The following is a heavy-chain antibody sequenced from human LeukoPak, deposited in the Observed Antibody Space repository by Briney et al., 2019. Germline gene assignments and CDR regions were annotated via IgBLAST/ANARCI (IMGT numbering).Heavy chain of an antibody. CDR2: LSYDGTNE. Sequence: PGGSLRLSCAASGFTFSSYAMHWVRQAPGKGLEWVIVLSYDGTNEYSADSVKGRFTISRDNSKNTLYLQMNSLRAEDTAVYYCAKVGDHWGQGTLVTVSS. CDR1: GFTFSSYA. V-gene: IGHV3-30*18. J-gene: IGHJ4*02. CDR3: AKVGDH.